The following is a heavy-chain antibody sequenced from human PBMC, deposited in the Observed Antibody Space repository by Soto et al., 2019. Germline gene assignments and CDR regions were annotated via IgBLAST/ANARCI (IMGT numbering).Heavy chain of an antibody. D-gene: IGHD1-26*01. Sequence: GGSLRLSCAASGFTFSSYAMSWVRQTPGRGLEWVSAISGGGTSTYYADSVRGRFTIFRDNSKNTLYLQMNNLRAEDTALYYCAKDHPAVGITRLTDYWGQGT. J-gene: IGHJ4*02. CDR1: GFTFSSYA. CDR2: ISGGGTST. V-gene: IGHV3-23*01. CDR3: AKDHPAVGITRLTDY.